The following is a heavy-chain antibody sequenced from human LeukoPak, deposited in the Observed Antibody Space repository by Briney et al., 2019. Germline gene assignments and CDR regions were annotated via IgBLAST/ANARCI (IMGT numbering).Heavy chain of an antibody. J-gene: IGHJ6*02. CDR3: ARDRADYGDYGALAYYYYGMDV. CDR2: IYTSGST. Sequence: SETLSLTCTVSGGSISSYYWSWIRQPAGKGLEWIGRIYTSGSTNYNPSPKSRVTMSVDTSKNQFSLKLSSVTAADTAVYYCARDRADYGDYGALAYYYYGMDVWGQGTTVTVSS. CDR1: GGSISSYY. D-gene: IGHD4-17*01. V-gene: IGHV4-4*07.